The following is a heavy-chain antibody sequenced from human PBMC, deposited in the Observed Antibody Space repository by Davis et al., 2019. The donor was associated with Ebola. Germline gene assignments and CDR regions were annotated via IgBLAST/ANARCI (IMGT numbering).Heavy chain of an antibody. CDR2: IHYSGST. CDR3: ARLVMGYSCFDY. D-gene: IGHD4-11*01. CDR1: GGSISSHY. Sequence: SETLSLTCTVSGGSISSHYWTWIRQPPGKGLEWIGHIHYSGSTNYNPSLKSRVTTSVDTSKNQFSLNLSSVTAADTAVYYCARLVMGYSCFDYWGQGTLVTVSS. J-gene: IGHJ4*02. V-gene: IGHV4-59*08.